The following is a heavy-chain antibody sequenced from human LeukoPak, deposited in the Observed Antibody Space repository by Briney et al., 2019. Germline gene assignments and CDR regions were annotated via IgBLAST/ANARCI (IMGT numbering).Heavy chain of an antibody. CDR1: GYTFTSYG. V-gene: IGHV1-46*01. J-gene: IGHJ4*02. CDR2: INPSSGST. D-gene: IGHD5-18*01. Sequence: ASVKLSCKASGYTFTSYGISWVRQAPGQGLEWMGVINPSSGSTNYAQNFQGRVTMTRDTSTSTVYMELSSLRSEDTAMYYCAIMSRVDTGKSPFDDWGQGSLVTVSS. CDR3: AIMSRVDTGKSPFDD.